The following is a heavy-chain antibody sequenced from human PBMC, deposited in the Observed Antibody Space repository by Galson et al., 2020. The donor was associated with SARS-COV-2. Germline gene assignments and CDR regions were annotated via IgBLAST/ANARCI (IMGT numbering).Heavy chain of an antibody. CDR1: GFTFSSYG. D-gene: IGHD2-21*02. V-gene: IGHV3-30*18. Sequence: GGSLRLSCAASGFTFSSYGMHWVRQAPGKGLEWVAVISYDGSNKYYADSVKGRFTISRDNSKNTLYLQMNSLRAEDTAVYYCAKGELWHIVVVTAIIDYYYGMDVWGQGTTVTVSS. J-gene: IGHJ6*02. CDR3: AKGELWHIVVVTAIIDYYYGMDV. CDR2: ISYDGSNK.